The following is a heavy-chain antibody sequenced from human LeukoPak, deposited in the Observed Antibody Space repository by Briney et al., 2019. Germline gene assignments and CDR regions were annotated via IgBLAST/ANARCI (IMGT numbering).Heavy chain of an antibody. CDR3: AKLRAGSGSYYNEFDY. Sequence: ASVKVSCKASGGTFSSYAISWVRQAPGQGLEWMGGITPIFGTANYAQKFQGRVTITADESTSTAYMELSSLRSEDTAVYYCAKLRAGSGSYYNEFDYWGQGTLVTVSS. CDR1: GGTFSSYA. CDR2: ITPIFGTA. D-gene: IGHD3-10*01. J-gene: IGHJ4*02. V-gene: IGHV1-69*13.